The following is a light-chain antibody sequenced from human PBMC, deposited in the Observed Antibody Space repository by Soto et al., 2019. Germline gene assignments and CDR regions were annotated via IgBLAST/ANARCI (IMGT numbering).Light chain of an antibody. V-gene: IGKV3D-20*02. CDR1: QSVSSIY. Sequence: EIVLTQSPGTLSLSPGERATLSCRASQSVSSIYLAWYQQKPGQAPRLLIYGISKRATDIPDRFSGSGSGTEFILTISSVESEDFAIYYCQQHNDWPTFGQGTRLEIK. J-gene: IGKJ5*01. CDR2: GIS. CDR3: QQHNDWPT.